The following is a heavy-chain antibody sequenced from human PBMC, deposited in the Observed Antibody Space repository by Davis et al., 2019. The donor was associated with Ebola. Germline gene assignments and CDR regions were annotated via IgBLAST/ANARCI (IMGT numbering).Heavy chain of an antibody. Sequence: GGSLRLSCLASGFTFITYSMNWVRQAPGKGPEWVSYISSSSSAIYYADSVKGRFTISRDNAKNSLYLQMNSLRAEDTAVYYCARGPNYYDGYWGQGTLVTVSS. D-gene: IGHD3-22*01. J-gene: IGHJ4*02. CDR2: ISSSSSAI. CDR1: GFTFITYS. V-gene: IGHV3-48*04. CDR3: ARGPNYYDGY.